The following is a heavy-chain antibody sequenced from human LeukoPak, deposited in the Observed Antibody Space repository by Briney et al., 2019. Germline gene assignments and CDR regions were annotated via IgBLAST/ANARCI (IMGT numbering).Heavy chain of an antibody. CDR2: IIPILGIA. CDR3: ARASLNYYDSSGYFGGGEYSYFDY. D-gene: IGHD3-22*01. V-gene: IGHV1-69*04. CDR1: GGTFSSYA. J-gene: IGHJ4*02. Sequence: SVKVSCKASGGTFSSYAISWVRQAPGQGLEWMGRIIPILGIANYAQKFLGRVTITADKSTSTAYMELSSLRSEDTAVYYCARASLNYYDSSGYFGGGEYSYFDYWGQGTLVTVSS.